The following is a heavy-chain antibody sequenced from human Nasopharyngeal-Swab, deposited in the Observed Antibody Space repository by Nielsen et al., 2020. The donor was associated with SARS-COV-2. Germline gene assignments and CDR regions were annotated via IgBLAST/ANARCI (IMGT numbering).Heavy chain of an antibody. Sequence: SGPTLVKPKQTLTLTCTFSGFSLSTSGMCVSWVRQPPGKALEWLALIDWGDDKYYSTSLKTRLTISKDTSKNQVVLTMASMDPVDTATYYCGRIPPHDFLIDYWGQGTLVTVSS. CDR2: IDWGDDK. CDR3: GRIPPHDFLIDY. CDR1: GFSLSTSGMC. V-gene: IGHV2-70*20. J-gene: IGHJ4*02. D-gene: IGHD2-21*02.